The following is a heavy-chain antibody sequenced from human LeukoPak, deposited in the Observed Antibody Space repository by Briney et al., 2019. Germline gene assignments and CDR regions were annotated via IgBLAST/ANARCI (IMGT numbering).Heavy chain of an antibody. D-gene: IGHD4-23*01. V-gene: IGHV4-61*02. J-gene: IGHJ4*02. CDR1: GGSISSGSYY. Sequence: SETLSLTCTVSGGSISSGSYYWSWIRQPAGKGLEWIGRIYTSGSTNYNPSLKSRVTISVDTSKNQFSLKLSSVTAADTAVYYCARDLLYGGNDYWGQGTLVTVSS. CDR2: IYTSGST. CDR3: ARDLLYGGNDY.